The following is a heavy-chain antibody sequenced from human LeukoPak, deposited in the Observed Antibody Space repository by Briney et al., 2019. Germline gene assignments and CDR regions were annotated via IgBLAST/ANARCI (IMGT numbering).Heavy chain of an antibody. J-gene: IGHJ4*02. D-gene: IGHD3-10*01. V-gene: IGHV3-64*01. CDR2: ISSNGGST. CDR3: ARDLSGGGLDY. CDR1: GFTFSVSV. Sequence: GGSLRLSCAASGFTFSVSVMHWVRQAPGKGLEYVSVISSNGGSTSYANSAKGRFTISRDNSENTLYLQMGSLRAEDMAVYYCARDLSGGGLDYWGQGTLVTVSS.